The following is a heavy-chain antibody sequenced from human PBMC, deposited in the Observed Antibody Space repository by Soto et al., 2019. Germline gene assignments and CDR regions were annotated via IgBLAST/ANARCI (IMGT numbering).Heavy chain of an antibody. J-gene: IGHJ4*02. Sequence: GGSLRLSCAASGFTFSSYGMHWVRQAPGKGLEWVAVISYDGSNKYYADSVKGRCTISRDKSKNKLYLQMNSLRAEDTAVYYCAKSPRSGIYYFDYWGQGTLVTVSS. CDR1: GFTFSSYG. CDR2: ISYDGSNK. D-gene: IGHD3-3*01. V-gene: IGHV3-30*18. CDR3: AKSPRSGIYYFDY.